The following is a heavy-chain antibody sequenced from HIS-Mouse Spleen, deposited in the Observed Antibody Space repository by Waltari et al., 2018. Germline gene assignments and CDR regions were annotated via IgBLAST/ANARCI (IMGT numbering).Heavy chain of an antibody. D-gene: IGHD1-1*01. CDR2: IIPILGIA. V-gene: IGHV1-69*04. J-gene: IGHJ4*02. CDR1: GGTFSTYA. CDR3: GRSKTRTTGTTGGFDY. Sequence: QVQLVQSGAEVKKPGSSVKVSCKASGGTFSTYAISWVRQAPGQGLEWRGRIIPILGIANYAQKFQGRVTITADKSTSTAYMELSSLRSEDTAVYYCGRSKTRTTGTTGGFDYWGQGTLVTVSS.